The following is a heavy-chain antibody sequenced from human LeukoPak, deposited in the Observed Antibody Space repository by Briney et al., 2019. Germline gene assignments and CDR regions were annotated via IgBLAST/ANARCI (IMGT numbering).Heavy chain of an antibody. V-gene: IGHV3-53*01. J-gene: IGHJ4*02. CDR3: ASEYYYDSSGYYDNY. Sequence: GGSLRLSCAASGFTVRSNYMSWVRQAPGKGLEWVSVIYSGGSTYYADSVKGRFTISRDNSKNTLYLQMNSLRAEDTAVYYCASEYYYDSSGYYDNYWGQGTLVTVSS. D-gene: IGHD3-22*01. CDR2: IYSGGST. CDR1: GFTVRSNY.